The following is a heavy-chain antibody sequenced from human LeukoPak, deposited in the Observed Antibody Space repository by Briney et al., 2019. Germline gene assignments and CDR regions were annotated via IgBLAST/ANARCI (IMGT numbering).Heavy chain of an antibody. Sequence: SQTLSPTCAISGDSVSSNSAAWNWIRQSPSRGLEWLGRTYYRSKWYNDYAVSVKSRITINPDTSKNQFSLQLNSVTPEDTAVYYCARGHGSWFGGGNWFDPWGQGTLVTVSS. CDR3: ARGHGSWFGGGNWFDP. J-gene: IGHJ5*02. CDR1: GDSVSSNSAA. D-gene: IGHD3-10*01. V-gene: IGHV6-1*01. CDR2: TYYRSKWYN.